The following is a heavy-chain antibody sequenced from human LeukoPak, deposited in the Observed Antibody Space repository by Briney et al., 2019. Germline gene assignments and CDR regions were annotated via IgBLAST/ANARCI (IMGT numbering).Heavy chain of an antibody. CDR3: ARDVGKDWGSPPGDY. CDR1: GYTFTSYG. D-gene: IGHD7-27*01. V-gene: IGHV1-18*01. CDR2: ISAYNGNT. Sequence: ASVTVSCTASGYTFTSYGISWVRQAPGQGLAWMGWISAYNGNTNYAQKLQGRVTMTTDTSTSTAYMELRSLRSDDTAVYYCARDVGKDWGSPPGDYWGQGTLVTVSS. J-gene: IGHJ4*02.